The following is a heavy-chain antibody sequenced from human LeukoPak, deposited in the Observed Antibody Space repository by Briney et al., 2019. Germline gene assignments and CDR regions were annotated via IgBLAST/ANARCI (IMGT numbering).Heavy chain of an antibody. D-gene: IGHD6-19*01. Sequence: GGCLRLSCAASGFTVSSNYMTWVRQAPGRGLEWVSVIYNGDNTNYADSVKGRFTISRDSSRNTLFLQMNSLRAEDTAVYYCARASQWLAFDYWGQGTLVTVFS. V-gene: IGHV3-66*01. CDR3: ARASQWLAFDY. CDR1: GFTVSSNY. CDR2: IYNGDNT. J-gene: IGHJ4*02.